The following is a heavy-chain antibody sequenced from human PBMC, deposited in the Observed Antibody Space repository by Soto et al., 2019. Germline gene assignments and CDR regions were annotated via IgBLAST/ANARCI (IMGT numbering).Heavy chain of an antibody. CDR1: GVSISDYY. D-gene: IGHD2-2*01. V-gene: IGHV4-59*01. CDR3: ARDFGRHCSSTRCAPFYFDY. Sequence: QVQLQESGPGLMKPSETLSLTCTVSGVSISDYYWSWIRQPPGKGLEWIGYIHYSGSTDYNPSLKSRVTISVDTSKNLFSLELTSVTATDTAVYYCARDFGRHCSSTRCAPFYFDYWGQGTLVPVSS. J-gene: IGHJ4*02. CDR2: IHYSGST.